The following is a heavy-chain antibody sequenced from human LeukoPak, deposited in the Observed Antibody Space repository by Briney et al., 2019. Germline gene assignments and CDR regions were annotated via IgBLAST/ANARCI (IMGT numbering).Heavy chain of an antibody. Sequence: GGSLRLSCAASGFTFSSYGMHWVRQAPGKGLEWVAVIWYDGSNKYYADSVKGRFTISRDNSKNTLYLRMNSLRAEDTAVYYCARDETTYAFDIWGQGTMVTVSS. CDR3: ARDETTYAFDI. J-gene: IGHJ3*02. D-gene: IGHD4-17*01. CDR1: GFTFSSYG. V-gene: IGHV3-33*08. CDR2: IWYDGSNK.